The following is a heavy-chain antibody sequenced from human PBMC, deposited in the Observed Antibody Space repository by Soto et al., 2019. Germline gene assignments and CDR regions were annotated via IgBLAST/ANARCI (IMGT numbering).Heavy chain of an antibody. Sequence: GGSLRLSCAASGFTFDDYGMSWARQAPGKGLEWVSGVNWNGGSTGYADSVKGRFTISRDNAKNSLYLQMSSLRVEDTAVYYCARDYLYCSGGRCYPNYWGQGT. V-gene: IGHV3-20*04. CDR2: VNWNGGST. CDR3: ARDYLYCSGGRCYPNY. D-gene: IGHD2-15*01. CDR1: GFTFDDYG. J-gene: IGHJ4*02.